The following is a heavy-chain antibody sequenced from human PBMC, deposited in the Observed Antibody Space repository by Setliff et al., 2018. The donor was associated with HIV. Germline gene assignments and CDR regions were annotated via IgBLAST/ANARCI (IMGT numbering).Heavy chain of an antibody. CDR3: TREGRGDPAMATTRIDD. Sequence: PSETLSLTCSVSGDSISSGSYFWGWIRQTPGKGLEWIGNIYYTGFAYYNPSLKSRVTISLDTSKTHFFLNLTSVTDADTAVYFCTREGRGDPAMATTRIDDWGQGKLVTVSS. J-gene: IGHJ4*02. CDR2: IYYTGFA. V-gene: IGHV4-39*02. CDR1: GDSISSGSYF. D-gene: IGHD1-1*01.